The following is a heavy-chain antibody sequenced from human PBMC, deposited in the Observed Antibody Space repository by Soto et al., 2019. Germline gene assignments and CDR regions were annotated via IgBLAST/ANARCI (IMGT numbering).Heavy chain of an antibody. V-gene: IGHV3-21*01. CDR3: ARDRSYCGGDCYSWFDP. Sequence: EVQLVESGGGLVKPGGSLRLSCAASGFTFSSYSMNWVRQAPGKGLEWVSSISSSSSYIYYADSVKGRFTISRDNAKNSLYLQMNSLRAEDTAVYYCARDRSYCGGDCYSWFDPWGQGTLVTVSS. CDR2: ISSSSSYI. D-gene: IGHD2-21*02. J-gene: IGHJ5*02. CDR1: GFTFSSYS.